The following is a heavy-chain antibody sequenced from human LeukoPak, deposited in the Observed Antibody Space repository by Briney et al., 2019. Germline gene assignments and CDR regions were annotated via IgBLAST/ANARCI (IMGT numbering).Heavy chain of an antibody. Sequence: SETLSLTCAVYGGSFSGYYWSWIRQPPGKGREWIGEINHSGSTNYNPSLKSRVTISVDTSKNQFSLKLSSVTAADTAVYYCARGDTFLWFGELTQRYYYGMDVWGKGTTVTVSS. J-gene: IGHJ6*04. V-gene: IGHV4-34*01. D-gene: IGHD3-10*01. CDR1: GGSFSGYY. CDR3: ARGDTFLWFGELTQRYYYGMDV. CDR2: INHSGST.